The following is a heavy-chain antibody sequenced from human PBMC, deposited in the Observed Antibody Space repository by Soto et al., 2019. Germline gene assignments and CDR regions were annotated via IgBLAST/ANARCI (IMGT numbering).Heavy chain of an antibody. J-gene: IGHJ1*01. Sequence: QVQLQESGPGLVKPSQNLSLTCTVSGGSVSGGVYYWNWIRQHPEKGLEWIGYIYYSGSTYYNPSLRSRVTISADTSKNQFSLKLSSVTVADTAVYYCARSSVAGAGYFQHWGQGSQVIVSS. CDR1: GGSVSGGVYY. V-gene: IGHV4-31*03. CDR3: ARSSVAGAGYFQH. CDR2: IYYSGST. D-gene: IGHD6-19*01.